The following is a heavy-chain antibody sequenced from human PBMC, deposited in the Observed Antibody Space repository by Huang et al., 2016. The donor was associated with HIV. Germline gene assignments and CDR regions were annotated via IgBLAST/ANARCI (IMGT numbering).Heavy chain of an antibody. V-gene: IGHV3-30*02. CDR2: IQADGNNK. CDR1: GFILSNYG. Sequence: VELLEAGGGVVQPGGSLTLSCGTSGFILSNYGMNWVRQAPGKVLELVTFIQADGNNKFYGDFVKVRFTGGGDNSNNTLFLQRLSLRPDDTAIYYCVRGDYYDSRGYHPGYFDYWGRGALVTVSS. CDR3: VRGDYYDSRGYHPGYFDY. D-gene: IGHD3-22*01. J-gene: IGHJ4*02.